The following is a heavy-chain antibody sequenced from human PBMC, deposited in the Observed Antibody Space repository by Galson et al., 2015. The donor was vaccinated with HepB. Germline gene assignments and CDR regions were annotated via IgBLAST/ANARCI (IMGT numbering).Heavy chain of an antibody. V-gene: IGHV3-30*18. CDR2: ISYDGSNK. Sequence: SLRLSCAASGFTFSSYGMHWVRQAPGKGLEWVAVISYDGSNKYYADSVKGRFTISRDSSKNTLYLQMNSLRAEDTAVYYCAEGALDHWGQGSLVTVSS. CDR1: GFTFSSYG. J-gene: IGHJ5*02. CDR3: AEGALDH.